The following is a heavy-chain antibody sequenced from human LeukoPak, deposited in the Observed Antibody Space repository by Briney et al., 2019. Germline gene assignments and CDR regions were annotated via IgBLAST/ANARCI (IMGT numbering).Heavy chain of an antibody. CDR3: ARGRDSYGYVYFDY. CDR2: IWYDGSNK. D-gene: IGHD5-18*01. J-gene: IGHJ4*02. CDR1: GFTFSSYG. V-gene: IGHV3-33*01. Sequence: GSLRLSCAASGFTFSSYGMHWVRQAPGKGLGWVAVIWYDGSNKYYADSVKGRFTISRDNSKNTLYLQMNSLRAEDTAVYYCARGRDSYGYVYFDYWGQGTLVTVSS.